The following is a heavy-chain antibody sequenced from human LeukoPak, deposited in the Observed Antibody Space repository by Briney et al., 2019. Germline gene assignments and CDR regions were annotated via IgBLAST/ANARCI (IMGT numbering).Heavy chain of an antibody. D-gene: IGHD2-15*01. V-gene: IGHV3-23*01. CDR1: GFTFSSYA. CDR3: AKGGGSGGRDFQY. Sequence: GGSLRLSCAASGFTFSSYAVSWVRQAPGEGLEWVSTISGSGGSPYYADSVKGRFTISRDNSKNTLYLQMNSLRAEDTAVYFCAKGGGSGGRDFQYWGQGTLVTVSS. J-gene: IGHJ1*01. CDR2: ISGSGGSP.